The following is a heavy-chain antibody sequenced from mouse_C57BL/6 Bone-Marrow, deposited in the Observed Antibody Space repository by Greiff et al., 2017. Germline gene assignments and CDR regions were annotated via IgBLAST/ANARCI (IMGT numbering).Heavy chain of an antibody. CDR3: ALITTVVEGFDY. D-gene: IGHD1-1*01. V-gene: IGHV1-76*01. J-gene: IGHJ2*01. Sequence: VQLQQSGAELVRPGASVKLSCKASGYTFTDYYINWVKQRPGQGLEWIARIYPGSGNTYYNEKFKGKATLTAEKSSSTAYMQLSSLTSEDSAVYFCALITTVVEGFDYWGQGTTLTVSS. CDR2: IYPGSGNT. CDR1: GYTFTDYY.